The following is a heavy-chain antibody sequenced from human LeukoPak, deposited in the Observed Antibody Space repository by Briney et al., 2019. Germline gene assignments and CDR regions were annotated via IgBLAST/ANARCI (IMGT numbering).Heavy chain of an antibody. V-gene: IGHV3-23*01. Sequence: GGSLRLSCAASGFTFSRNAMSWVRQAPGKGLEWVSAVSGSGGSTHYADSVKGRFTISRDNSENTLYLQMNSLRAEDTAVYYCAKAADEEDFDYWGQGTLVTVSS. CDR1: GFTFSRNA. J-gene: IGHJ4*02. CDR2: VSGSGGST. CDR3: AKAADEEDFDY.